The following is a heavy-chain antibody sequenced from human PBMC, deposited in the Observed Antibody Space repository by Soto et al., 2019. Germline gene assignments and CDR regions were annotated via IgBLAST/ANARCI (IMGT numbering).Heavy chain of an antibody. CDR3: GREPTGYYESPRGFDY. Sequence: ASVKVSCKASGYTFTSYYMHWVLQAPGQGLEWMGIINPSGGSTSYAQKFQGRVTMTRDTSTSTVYMELSSLRSEDTAVYYCGREPTGYYESPRGFDYWGQGTLVTVS. V-gene: IGHV1-46*01. CDR2: INPSGGST. J-gene: IGHJ4*02. CDR1: GYTFTSYY. D-gene: IGHD3-22*01.